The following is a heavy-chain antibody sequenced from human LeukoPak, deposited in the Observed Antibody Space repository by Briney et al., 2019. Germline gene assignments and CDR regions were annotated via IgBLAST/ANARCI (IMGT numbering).Heavy chain of an antibody. CDR2: INYSGSD. J-gene: IGHJ3*02. CDR1: GGSLSSYY. D-gene: IGHD4-17*01. CDR3: ARHNYDDYVFDI. Sequence: PSETLSLTCTVSGGSLSSYYFSWIRQSPGKGLEWIAYINYSGSDSYNPSLKSRVTMSVDTSKQFSLSLSSVTAADTAVYYCARHNYDDYVFDIWGQGTKVTVSS. V-gene: IGHV4-59*08.